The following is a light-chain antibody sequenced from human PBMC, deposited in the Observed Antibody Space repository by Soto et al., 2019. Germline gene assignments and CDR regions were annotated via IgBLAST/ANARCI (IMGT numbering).Light chain of an antibody. J-gene: IGKJ1*01. V-gene: IGKV3-11*01. Sequence: EIVLTQSPATLSLSPGERGTLSCRASQSVSTYLAWYQQKPGQAPRLLIYDASERATGIPARFSGSGSGTDFTLTITSLEPEDFGVYYCQQRSNWPPTWTFGQGTKVEI. CDR1: QSVSTY. CDR3: QQRSNWPPTWT. CDR2: DAS.